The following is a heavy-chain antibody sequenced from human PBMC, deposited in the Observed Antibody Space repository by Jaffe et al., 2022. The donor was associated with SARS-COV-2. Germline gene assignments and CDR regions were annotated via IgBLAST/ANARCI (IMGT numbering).Heavy chain of an antibody. CDR1: GFTVSNYY. CDR2: IFSSGNT. D-gene: IGHD6-25*01. V-gene: IGHV3-66*02. J-gene: IGHJ2*01. CDR3: AREAARYFDL. Sequence: EVQLVESGGDLVQPGGSLRLSCAASGFTVSNYYMNWVRQAPGKGLEWVSAIFSSGNTDYADSVKGRFTISRDSSKNTVYLHMNSLRVEDTAVYYCAREAARYFDLWGRGTLVTVSS.